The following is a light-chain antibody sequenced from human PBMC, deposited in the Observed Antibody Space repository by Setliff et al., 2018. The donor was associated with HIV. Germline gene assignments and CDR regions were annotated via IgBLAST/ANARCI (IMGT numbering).Light chain of an antibody. CDR3: KSYAANSTPDL. Sequence: QSVLTQPASVSGSPGQSITTSCTGTSSDVGGYNCVSWYQQHPGKAPKLIIYDVSDRPSGVSRRFSGSKSGNTASLTISGLQAEDEADYYCKSYAANSTPDLFGTGTKVTVL. CDR2: DVS. J-gene: IGLJ1*01. V-gene: IGLV2-14*03. CDR1: SSDVGGYNC.